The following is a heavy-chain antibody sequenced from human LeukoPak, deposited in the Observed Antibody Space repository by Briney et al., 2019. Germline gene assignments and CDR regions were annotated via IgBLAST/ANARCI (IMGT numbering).Heavy chain of an antibody. CDR3: ARHRTSSSWSDFDY. V-gene: IGHV4-34*01. CDR2: IYYSGST. J-gene: IGHJ4*02. Sequence: SETLSLTCAVYGGSFSGYYWRWIRQPPGKGLEWIGSIYYSGSTHYNPSLKSRVTISVDTSKNQFSLKLSSVTAADTAVYYCARHRTSSSWSDFDYWGQGTLVTVSS. CDR1: GGSFSGYY. D-gene: IGHD6-13*01.